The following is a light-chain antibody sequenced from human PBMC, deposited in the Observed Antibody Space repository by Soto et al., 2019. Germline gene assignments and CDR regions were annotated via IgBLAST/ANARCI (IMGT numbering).Light chain of an antibody. J-gene: IGLJ1*01. Sequence: QSALTQPASVSGSPGQSITISCTGTSNDVGAYNYVSWYQQHPGKVPKLMIYDVSDRPSGVSNRFSGSKSGNTASLTISGLQAEDEADYYCSSFTRSNSYVFGTGTKLTVL. CDR1: SNDVGAYNY. V-gene: IGLV2-14*03. CDR2: DVS. CDR3: SSFTRSNSYV.